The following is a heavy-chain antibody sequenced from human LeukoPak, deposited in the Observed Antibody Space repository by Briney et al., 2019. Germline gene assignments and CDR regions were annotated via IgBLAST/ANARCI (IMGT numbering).Heavy chain of an antibody. CDR1: GYTFTSHY. Sequence: ASVKVSCKASGYTFTSHYMHWVRQAPGQGLEWMGIINPSGGSTNYAQKFQGRVNMTRDTSTSTIYVELSSLRSEDTAIYYCARQDVIIDYWGQGTLVTVSS. CDR3: ARQDVIIDY. J-gene: IGHJ4*02. CDR2: INPSGGST. D-gene: IGHD3-10*01. V-gene: IGHV1-46*01.